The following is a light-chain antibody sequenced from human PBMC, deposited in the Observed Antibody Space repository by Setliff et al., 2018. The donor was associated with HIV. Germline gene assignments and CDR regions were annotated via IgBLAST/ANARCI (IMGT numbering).Light chain of an antibody. V-gene: IGLV2-8*01. CDR3: SSYTSSSTRV. CDR1: SSDVGGYNY. Sequence: QSALPQPPSASGSPGQSVTISCTGTSSDVGGYNYVSWYQQHPGKAPKLMIYEVSKRPSGVPDRFTGSKSGNTASLTVSGLQAEDEADYYCSSYTSSSTRVFGTGTKVTVL. CDR2: EVS. J-gene: IGLJ1*01.